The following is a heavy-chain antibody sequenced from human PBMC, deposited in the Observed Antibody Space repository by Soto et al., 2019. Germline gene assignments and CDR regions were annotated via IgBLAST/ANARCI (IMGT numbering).Heavy chain of an antibody. CDR3: ARLIRLIDGFDY. Sequence: GGSLRLSCAASGFTFSSYWMHWVRQAPGKGLVWVSRINSDGSSTSYADSVKGRFTISRDNAKNTLYLQMNSLRAEDTAVYYCARLIRLIDGFDYWGQGTLVTVSS. D-gene: IGHD2-8*01. V-gene: IGHV3-74*01. CDR2: INSDGSST. CDR1: GFTFSSYW. J-gene: IGHJ4*02.